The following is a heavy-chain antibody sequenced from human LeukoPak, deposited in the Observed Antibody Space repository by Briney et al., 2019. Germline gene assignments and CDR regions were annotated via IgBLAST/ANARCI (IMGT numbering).Heavy chain of an antibody. CDR2: IYYSGST. Sequence: PSQTLSLTCTVSGGSISSGGYYWSWIRQHPGKGLEWIGYIYYSGSTYYNPSLKSRVTISVDTSKNQFSLKLSSVTAADTAVYYCARGRRIYYYDSSGYYGYWGQGTLVTVSS. D-gene: IGHD3-22*01. J-gene: IGHJ4*02. V-gene: IGHV4-31*03. CDR3: ARGRRIYYYDSSGYYGY. CDR1: GGSISSGGYY.